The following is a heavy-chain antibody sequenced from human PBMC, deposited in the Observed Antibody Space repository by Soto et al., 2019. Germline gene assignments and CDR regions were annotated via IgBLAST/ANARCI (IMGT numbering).Heavy chain of an antibody. CDR2: TSWDGSNK. J-gene: IGHJ5*02. CDR1: GFTFSSYG. V-gene: IGHV3-30*18. Sequence: QVQLVESGGGVVQPGRSLRLSRAASGFTFSSYGMHWVRQAPGKGLEWVAVTSWDGSNKYYADSVKGRFTISRDNSKNTLYLQMNSLRAEDTAVYYCTNFGHWGQGTLVTVSS. CDR3: TNFGH.